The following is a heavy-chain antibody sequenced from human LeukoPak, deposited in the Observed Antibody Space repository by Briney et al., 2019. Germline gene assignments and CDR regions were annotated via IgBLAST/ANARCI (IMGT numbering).Heavy chain of an antibody. J-gene: IGHJ3*02. Sequence: PSETLSLTCTVSGGSISSSSYYWGWIRQPPGKGLEWIGSIYYSGSTYYNPSLKSRVTISVDTSKNQFSLKLSSVTAADTAVYYCARGITTGLKAFDIWGQGTMVTVSS. V-gene: IGHV4-39*01. D-gene: IGHD1/OR15-1a*01. CDR2: IYYSGST. CDR1: GGSISSSSYY. CDR3: ARGITTGLKAFDI.